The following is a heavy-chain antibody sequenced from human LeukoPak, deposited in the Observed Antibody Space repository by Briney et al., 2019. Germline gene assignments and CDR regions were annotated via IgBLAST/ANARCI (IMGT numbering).Heavy chain of an antibody. CDR2: TYPGDSDT. V-gene: IGHV5-51*01. J-gene: IGHJ4*02. CDR3: ARIPPREENYFDY. Sequence: GESLKISCKGSGYSFTSYWIGWVRQVPGKGLEWMGITYPGDSDTRYSPSFQGRVTISADKSINTAYLQWSSLKASDTAMYYCARIPPREENYFDYWGQGTLVTVSS. CDR1: GYSFTSYW.